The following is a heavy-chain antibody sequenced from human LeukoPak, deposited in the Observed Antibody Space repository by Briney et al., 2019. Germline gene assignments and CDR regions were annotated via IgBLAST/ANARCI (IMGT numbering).Heavy chain of an antibody. J-gene: IGHJ4*02. D-gene: IGHD2-15*01. CDR1: DGSISSYY. CDR2: IYSSGST. V-gene: IGHV4-59*01. Sequence: TSETLSLTCTVSDGSISSYYWSWIRQPPGKGLEWIGYIYSSGSTNYNPSLKSRVTMSVDTSKNQFSLTLSSVTAADTAVYYCARRYCSGGSCYSGLDYWGQGTLVTVSS. CDR3: ARRYCSGGSCYSGLDY.